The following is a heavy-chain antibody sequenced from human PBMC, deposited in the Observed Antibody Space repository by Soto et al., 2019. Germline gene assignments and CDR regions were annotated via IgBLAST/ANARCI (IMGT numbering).Heavy chain of an antibody. V-gene: IGHV4-30-2*01. CDR3: AIHFIYVRSGSYFYYSYGL. D-gene: IGHD2-2*02. CDR2: IYHSGST. Sequence: QRPCRGLVWIGYIYHSGSTYYNPSLKSRVTISVDRSKNQFSLKLSSVTAADTAVYYCAIHFIYVRSGSYFYYSYGL. J-gene: IGHJ6*01.